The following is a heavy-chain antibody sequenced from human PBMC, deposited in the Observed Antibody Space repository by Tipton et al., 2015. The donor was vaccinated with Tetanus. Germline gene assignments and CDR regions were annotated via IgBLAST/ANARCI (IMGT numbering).Heavy chain of an antibody. D-gene: IGHD5-12*01. CDR2: IYYSGST. V-gene: IGHV4-39*01. CDR1: GGSISSSSYY. Sequence: TLSLTCTVSGGSISSSSYYWGWIRQPPGKGLEWIGSIYYSGSTYYNPSLKSRVTISVDTSKNQFSLKLSSVTAADTAVYYCARHIEATIHYYYYGMDVWGQGTTVTVSS. CDR3: ARHIEATIHYYYYGMDV. J-gene: IGHJ6*02.